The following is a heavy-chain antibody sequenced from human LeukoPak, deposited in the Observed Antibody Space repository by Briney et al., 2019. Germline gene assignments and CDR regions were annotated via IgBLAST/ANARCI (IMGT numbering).Heavy chain of an antibody. J-gene: IGHJ3*02. V-gene: IGHV1-8*01. CDR1: GYTFTSYD. D-gene: IGHD2-21*01. Sequence: ASVKVSCKASGYTFTSYDINWVRQATGQGLEWMGWMNPNSGNTGFAQKFQGRVTMTTNTSISTAYMELSSLRSEDAAVYYCASPIVVVVATTGVDAFDIWRQGTMVTVSS. CDR3: ASPIVVVVATTGVDAFDI. CDR2: MNPNSGNT.